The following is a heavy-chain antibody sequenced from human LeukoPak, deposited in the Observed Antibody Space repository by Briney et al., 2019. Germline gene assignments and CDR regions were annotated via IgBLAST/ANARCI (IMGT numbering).Heavy chain of an antibody. CDR3: ASPSIAAAGLFDY. J-gene: IGHJ4*02. D-gene: IGHD6-13*01. CDR1: GFTFSTFA. V-gene: IGHV3-21*01. CDR2: IFPSGGEI. Sequence: PGGSLRLSCEASGFTFSTFAMIWVRQPPGKGLEWVSSIFPSGGEIHYADSVRGRFTISRDNAKNSLYLQMNSLRAEDTAVYYCASPSIAAAGLFDYWGQGTLVTVSS.